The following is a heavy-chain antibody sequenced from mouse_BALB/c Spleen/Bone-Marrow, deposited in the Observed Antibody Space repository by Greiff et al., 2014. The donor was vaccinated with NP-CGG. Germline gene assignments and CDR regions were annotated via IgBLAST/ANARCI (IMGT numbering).Heavy chain of an antibody. CDR3: TRKGALITHYYAMDY. CDR2: ISSGSSTT. CDR1: GFTFSSFG. J-gene: IGHJ4*01. D-gene: IGHD2-4*01. Sequence: DVKLQESGGGLVQPGGSRKLSCAASGFTFSSFGMHWVRQAPEKGLEWVAYISSGSSTTYYADTVKGRFTISRDNPKNTLFLQMTSLRSEDTAMYYCTRKGALITHYYAMDYWGQGTSVTVSS. V-gene: IGHV5-17*02.